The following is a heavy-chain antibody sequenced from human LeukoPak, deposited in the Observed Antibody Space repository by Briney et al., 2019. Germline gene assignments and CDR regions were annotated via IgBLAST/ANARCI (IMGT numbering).Heavy chain of an antibody. J-gene: IGHJ4*02. CDR2: INRNSGGT. V-gene: IGHV1-2*02. CDR3: ARVRYDYGDY. Sequence: ASVKVSCKASGYTLTGYYMHWVRQAPGQGLEWMGWINRNSGGTKYAQKFQGRVTMTRDTSISTAYMELSRLRYDDTAVYYCARVRYDYGDYWGQGTLVTVSS. CDR1: GYTLTGYY. D-gene: IGHD3-10*01.